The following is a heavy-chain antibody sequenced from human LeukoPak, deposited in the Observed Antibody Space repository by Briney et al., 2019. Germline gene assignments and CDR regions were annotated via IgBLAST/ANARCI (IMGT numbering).Heavy chain of an antibody. CDR3: ARATREDDFWSGYQSNWFDP. J-gene: IGHJ5*02. CDR2: IYTSGST. CDR1: GGSISSGSYY. D-gene: IGHD3-3*01. V-gene: IGHV4-61*02. Sequence: SQTLSLTCTVSGGSISSGSYYWSWIRQPAGKGLEWIGRIYTSGSTHYNPSLKSRVTISVDTSKNQFSLKLSSVTAADTAVYYCARATREDDFWSGYQSNWFDPWGQGTLVTVSS.